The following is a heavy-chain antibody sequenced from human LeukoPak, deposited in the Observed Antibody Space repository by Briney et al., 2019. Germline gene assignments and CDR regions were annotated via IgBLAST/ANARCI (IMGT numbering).Heavy chain of an antibody. J-gene: IGHJ3*02. D-gene: IGHD3-22*01. CDR3: ARDITMTDKGGVDAFDS. CDR2: IYHSGST. Sequence: SETLSLTCTVSGYSISSGYYWGWIRQPPGKGLGWIGSIYHSGSTYYNPSLKSRFTISVDTPKNPFSLKMSSVTAADTAVYYCARDITMTDKGGVDAFDSCGQGTIVTAS. CDR1: GYSISSGYY. V-gene: IGHV4-38-2*02.